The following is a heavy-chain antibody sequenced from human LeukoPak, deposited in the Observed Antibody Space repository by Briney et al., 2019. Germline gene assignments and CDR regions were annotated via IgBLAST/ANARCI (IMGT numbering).Heavy chain of an antibody. J-gene: IGHJ4*02. CDR3: ASVVDSSLSDGY. Sequence: SETLSLTCTVSGGSISSRSYYWGWIRQPPGKGLEWIGSMYYSGSTYYSPSLKRRVTISVDMSKKQISLKLRAVTAADTAVYYCASVVDSSLSDGYWGQGTLVTVSS. CDR2: MYYSGST. CDR1: GGSISSRSYY. D-gene: IGHD2-2*01. V-gene: IGHV4-39*01.